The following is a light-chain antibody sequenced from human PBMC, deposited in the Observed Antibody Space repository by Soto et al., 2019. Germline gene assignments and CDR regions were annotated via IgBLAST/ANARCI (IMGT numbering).Light chain of an antibody. CDR3: QQYNSYPWT. Sequence: DIQMTQSPSTLSASVGDRVTITCRASQSISSWFAWYQQKPGKAPKLLIYDASSLESGVPSRFSGSGSGTEFTLTISSLQPDDFATYYGQQYNSYPWTFGHGTKVEIK. CDR1: QSISSW. V-gene: IGKV1-5*01. J-gene: IGKJ1*01. CDR2: DAS.